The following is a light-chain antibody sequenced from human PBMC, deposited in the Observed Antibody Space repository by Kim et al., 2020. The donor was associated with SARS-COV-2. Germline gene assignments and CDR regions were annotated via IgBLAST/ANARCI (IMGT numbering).Light chain of an antibody. V-gene: IGKV4-1*01. CDR2: WAS. J-gene: IGKJ2*03. CDR1: QTVLYNSNNKNY. CDR3: QQYYSTPPS. Sequence: DIVMTQSPDSLAVSLGERATLNCKSSQTVLYNSNNKNYLAWYQQKPGQAPKLLIYWASIRESGVSDRFSGSGSETDFTLTISSLQAEDVAVYYCQQYYSTPPSFGQGTKLYI.